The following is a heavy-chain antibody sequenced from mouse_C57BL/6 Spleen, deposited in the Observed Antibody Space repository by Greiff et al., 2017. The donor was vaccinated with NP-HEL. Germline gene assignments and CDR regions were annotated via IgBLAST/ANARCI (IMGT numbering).Heavy chain of an antibody. Sequence: EVQVVESGPVLVKPGASVKMSCKASGYTFTDYYMNWVKQSHGKSLEWIGVINPYNGGTSYNQKFKGKATLTVDKSSSTAYMELNSLTSEDSAVYYCARDTGYYAMDYWGQGTSVTVSS. J-gene: IGHJ4*01. D-gene: IGHD4-1*01. CDR1: GYTFTDYY. CDR3: ARDTGYYAMDY. V-gene: IGHV1-19*01. CDR2: INPYNGGT.